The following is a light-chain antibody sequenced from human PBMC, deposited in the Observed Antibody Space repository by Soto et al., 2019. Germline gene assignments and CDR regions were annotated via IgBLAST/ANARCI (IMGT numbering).Light chain of an antibody. J-gene: IGLJ2*01. CDR3: CSYAGSVV. CDR1: NSDVGTSNL. Sequence: QSVLTQPASVSGSPGQSITISCAGTNSDVGTSNLVSWYQQHPGKAPKVMIYEGTKRPSGVSIRFSGSKSGNTASLTISGLQAEDEADYYCCSYAGSVVFGGGTKLTVL. CDR2: EGT. V-gene: IGLV2-23*01.